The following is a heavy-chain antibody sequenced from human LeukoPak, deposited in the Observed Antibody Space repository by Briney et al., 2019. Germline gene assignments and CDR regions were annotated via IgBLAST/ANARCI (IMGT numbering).Heavy chain of an antibody. J-gene: IGHJ4*02. CDR2: ISYDGSNK. V-gene: IGHV3-30*03. CDR3: HNWLNDY. D-gene: IGHD3-22*01. CDR1: GFTFSSYG. Sequence: GGSLRLSCAASGFTFSSYGMHWVRQAPGKGLEWVAVISYDGSNKYYADSVKGRFTISRDNSKNTLYLQMNRLRAEDTAVYYCHNWLNDYWGQGTLVTVSS.